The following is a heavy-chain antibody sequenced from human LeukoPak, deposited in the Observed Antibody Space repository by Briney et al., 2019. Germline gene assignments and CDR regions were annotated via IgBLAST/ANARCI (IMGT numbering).Heavy chain of an antibody. J-gene: IGHJ4*02. CDR1: GFTFSSYG. CDR2: ISYDGSNK. Sequence: GGSLRLSCAASGFTFSSYGMHWVRQAPGKGLEWVAVISYDGSNKYYADSVKGRFTISRDNSKNTPYLQMNSLRAEDTAVYYCAKVNRYSSSWYTPDYWGQGTLVTVSS. CDR3: AKVNRYSSSWYTPDY. D-gene: IGHD6-13*01. V-gene: IGHV3-30*18.